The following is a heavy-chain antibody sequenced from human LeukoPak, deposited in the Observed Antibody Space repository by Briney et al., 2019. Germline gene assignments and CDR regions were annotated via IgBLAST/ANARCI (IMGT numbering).Heavy chain of an antibody. V-gene: IGHV4-39*01. Sequence: SETLSLTCTVSGVSISSSNSYWGWIRQPPGKGLEWIGSIYYSGNTYYNASLKSQVSISIDTSKNQFSLRLTSVTAADTAVYYCASEHSHYFDYWGQGTLVTVSS. J-gene: IGHJ4*02. CDR1: GVSISSSNSY. CDR3: ASEHSHYFDY. CDR2: IYYSGNT. D-gene: IGHD5-18*01.